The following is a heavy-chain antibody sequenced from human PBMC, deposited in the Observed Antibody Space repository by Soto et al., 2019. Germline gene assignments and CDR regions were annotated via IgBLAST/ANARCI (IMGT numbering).Heavy chain of an antibody. V-gene: IGHV1-69*01. J-gene: IGHJ4*02. D-gene: IGHD3-16*01. CDR2: IIPIFGTA. Sequence: QVQLVQSGAEVKKPGSSVKVSCKASGGTFSSYAISWVRQAPGQGLEWMGGIIPIFGTANYAQKFQGRVTITADESTSTAYMELSSLRSEDTAVYYCATVRRGGPDGYFDYWGQGTLVTVSS. CDR1: GGTFSSYA. CDR3: ATVRRGGPDGYFDY.